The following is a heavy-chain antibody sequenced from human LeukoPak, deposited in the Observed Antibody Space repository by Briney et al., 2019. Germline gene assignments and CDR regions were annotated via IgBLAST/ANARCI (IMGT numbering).Heavy chain of an antibody. Sequence: QPSETLSLTCAVYGGSFSGYYWSWIRQPPGKGLEWIGEINHSGSTNYNPSLKSRVTISVDTSKNQFSLKLSSVTAADTAVYYCARGTGMGSSGYWSGLRPENWFDPWGQGTLVTVSS. CDR2: INHSGST. J-gene: IGHJ5*02. V-gene: IGHV4-34*01. D-gene: IGHD3-22*01. CDR3: ARGTGMGSSGYWSGLRPENWFDP. CDR1: GGSFSGYY.